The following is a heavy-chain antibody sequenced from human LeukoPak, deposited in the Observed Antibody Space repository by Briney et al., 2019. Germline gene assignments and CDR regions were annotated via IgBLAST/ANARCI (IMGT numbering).Heavy chain of an antibody. CDR1: GGSISSYY. J-gene: IGHJ6*03. CDR3: ARDRYYYMDV. Sequence: SETLSLTCTVSGGSISSYYWSWIRQPPGKGLEWIGYIYYSGSTNYNPSLKSRVTISEDTSKNQFSLKLSSVTAADTAVYYCARDRYYYMDVWGKGTTVTISS. V-gene: IGHV4-59*01. CDR2: IYYSGST.